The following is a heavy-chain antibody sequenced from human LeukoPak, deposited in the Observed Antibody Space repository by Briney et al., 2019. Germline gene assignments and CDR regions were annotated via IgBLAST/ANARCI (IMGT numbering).Heavy chain of an antibody. CDR3: ASYFTIFGVVNWFDP. Sequence: SETLSLTCAVYGGSFSGYYWGWIRQPPGKGLEWIGSIYYSGSTYYNPSLKSRVTISVDTSKNQFSLKLSSVTAADTAVYYCASYFTIFGVVNWFDPWGQGTLVTVAS. CDR2: IYYSGST. CDR1: GGSFSGYY. J-gene: IGHJ5*02. V-gene: IGHV4-34*01. D-gene: IGHD3-3*01.